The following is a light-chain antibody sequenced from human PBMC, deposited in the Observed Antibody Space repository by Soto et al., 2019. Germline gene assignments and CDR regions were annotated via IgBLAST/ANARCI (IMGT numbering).Light chain of an antibody. V-gene: IGKV1-5*03. Sequence: DIQMTQSPSTLSASVGDRVIITCRASQSISAWLAWYQQKPGKAPKLLINKASNLQSGVPSRFSGSGSGTEFTLTISVLQPDDFATYYCQQYDSNPLTFGGGTKVEI. J-gene: IGKJ4*01. CDR2: KAS. CDR3: QQYDSNPLT. CDR1: QSISAW.